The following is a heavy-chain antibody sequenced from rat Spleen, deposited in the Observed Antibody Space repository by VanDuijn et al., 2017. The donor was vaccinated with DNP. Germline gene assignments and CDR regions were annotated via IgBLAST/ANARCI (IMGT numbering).Heavy chain of an antibody. Sequence: EVQLVESGGGSVQPGRSLTLSCAASGFTFGDYYMAWVRQAPTKGLEWVAYLTYDGGTTYYRDSVKGRFTISRDNAKSTLYLQMNSLRSEDMATYVCARPLSNDGGGFAYWGQGTLVTVSS. CDR3: ARPLSNDGGGFAY. V-gene: IGHV5-22*01. CDR1: GFTFGDYY. CDR2: LTYDGGTT. D-gene: IGHD1-11*01. J-gene: IGHJ3*01.